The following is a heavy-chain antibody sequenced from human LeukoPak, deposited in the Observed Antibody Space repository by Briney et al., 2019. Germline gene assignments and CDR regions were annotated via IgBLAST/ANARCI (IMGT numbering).Heavy chain of an antibody. V-gene: IGHV4-4*07. CDR1: GGSISNYY. D-gene: IGHD6-6*01. Sequence: PSETLSLTCTVSGGSISNYYWSWIRQPAGKGLEWIGRIYTSGSTNYNPSLKGRVTMSVDTSKNQFSLKLSSVTAADTAVYYRARDYGPARPDRGASDIWGQGTMVTVSS. CDR3: ARDYGPARPDRGASDI. J-gene: IGHJ3*02. CDR2: IYTSGST.